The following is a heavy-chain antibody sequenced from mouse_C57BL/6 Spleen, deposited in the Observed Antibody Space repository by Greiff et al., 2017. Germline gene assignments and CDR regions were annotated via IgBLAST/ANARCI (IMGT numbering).Heavy chain of an antibody. Sequence: DVKLVESGGGLVKPGGSLKLSCAASGFTFSDYGMHWVRQAPEKGLEWVAYISSGSSTIYYADTVKGRFTISRDNAKNTLFRQMTSLRSEDTAMYYCARKETGHYFDYWGKGTTLTVSS. CDR3: ARKETGHYFDY. CDR2: ISSGSSTI. D-gene: IGHD4-1*01. V-gene: IGHV5-17*01. CDR1: GFTFSDYG. J-gene: IGHJ2*01.